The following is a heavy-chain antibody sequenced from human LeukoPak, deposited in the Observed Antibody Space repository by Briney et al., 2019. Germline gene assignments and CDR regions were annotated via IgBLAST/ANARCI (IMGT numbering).Heavy chain of an antibody. D-gene: IGHD3-22*01. Sequence: GGSLRLSCAASGFTFSTYGINWVRQAPGKGLEWVSGISGSGGSTYYADSVKGRFTISRDNFKNTLYLQMNTLRAEDTAVYYCARRAGDYSHPYDYWGQGILVTVSS. J-gene: IGHJ4*02. CDR2: ISGSGGST. CDR1: GFTFSTYG. V-gene: IGHV3-23*01. CDR3: ARRAGDYSHPYDY.